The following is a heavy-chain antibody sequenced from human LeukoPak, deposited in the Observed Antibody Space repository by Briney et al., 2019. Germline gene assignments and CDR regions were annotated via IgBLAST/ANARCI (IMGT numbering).Heavy chain of an antibody. Sequence: GGSLRLSCAASGFTFSSYGMHWVRQAPGKGLEWVAFIRYDGSNKYYADSVKGRFTISRDNSKNTLYLQMNSLRAEDTAVYYCAIGYCSSTSCYTEDYWGQGTLVTVSS. CDR3: AIGYCSSTSCYTEDY. CDR1: GFTFSSYG. CDR2: IRYDGSNK. V-gene: IGHV3-30*02. D-gene: IGHD2-2*02. J-gene: IGHJ4*02.